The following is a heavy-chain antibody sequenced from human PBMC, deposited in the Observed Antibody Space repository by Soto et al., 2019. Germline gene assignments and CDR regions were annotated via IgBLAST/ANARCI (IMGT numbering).Heavy chain of an antibody. D-gene: IGHD3-22*01. Sequence: SETLSLTCTVSGGSISSYYWCWFRQPAGKGLEWIGRIYTSGSTNYNPSLKSRVTMSVDTSKNQFSLKLSSVTAADTAVYYCARARVGSTMMRGYYFDYWGQGTLVTVSS. V-gene: IGHV4-4*07. J-gene: IGHJ4*02. CDR1: GGSISSYY. CDR2: IYTSGST. CDR3: ARARVGSTMMRGYYFDY.